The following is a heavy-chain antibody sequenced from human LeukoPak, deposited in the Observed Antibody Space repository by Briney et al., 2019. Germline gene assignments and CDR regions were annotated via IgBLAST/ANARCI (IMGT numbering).Heavy chain of an antibody. CDR2: INPNSGGT. CDR1: GYTFTCYY. V-gene: IGHV1-2*02. J-gene: IGHJ5*02. Sequence: ASVKVSCKASGYTFTCYYMHWVRQAPGQGLEWMGWINPNSGGTNYAQKFQGRVTMTRDTSISTAYMELSRLRSDDTAVYYCARERVDHVVVPAAEFDPWGQGTLVTVSS. CDR3: ARERVDHVVVPAAEFDP. D-gene: IGHD2-2*01.